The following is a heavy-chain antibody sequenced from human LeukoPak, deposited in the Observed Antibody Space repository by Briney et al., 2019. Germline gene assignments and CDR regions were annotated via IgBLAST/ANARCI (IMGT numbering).Heavy chain of an antibody. J-gene: IGHJ4*02. D-gene: IGHD6-19*01. CDR2: ISWNSGTI. CDR3: AKDNRRHYTSGPNPDSLH. Sequence: GGPLRLSCAGSGFIFNNYAMHWVRQPPGKGLEWVSGISWNSGTIDYADSVRGRFTISRDNAKNSLYLQMDSLRVEDTAFYYCAKDNRRHYTSGPNPDSLHWGQGALVTVSS. V-gene: IGHV3-9*01. CDR1: GFIFNNYA.